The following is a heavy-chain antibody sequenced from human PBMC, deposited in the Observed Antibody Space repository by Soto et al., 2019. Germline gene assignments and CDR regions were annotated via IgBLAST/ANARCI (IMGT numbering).Heavy chain of an antibody. CDR3: AKDICDSSSCLWFDP. V-gene: IGHV3-43*01. J-gene: IGHJ5*02. D-gene: IGHD6-13*01. CDR1: GFTFDDYT. CDR2: ISWDGGST. Sequence: PGGSLRLSCAASGFTFDDYTMHWVRQAPGKGLEWVSLISWDGGSTYYADSVKGRFTISRDNSKNSLYLQMNSLRTEDTALYYCAKDICDSSSCLWFDPWGQGTLVTVSS.